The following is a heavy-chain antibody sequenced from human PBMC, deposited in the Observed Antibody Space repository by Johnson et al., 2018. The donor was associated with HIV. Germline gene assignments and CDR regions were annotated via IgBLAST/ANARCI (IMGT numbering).Heavy chain of an antibody. V-gene: IGHV3-66*01. CDR1: GFTVSTNY. CDR3: ARDHDPIAAAQGAFDI. D-gene: IGHD6-13*01. CDR2: ISSGGSP. Sequence: VQLVESGGGVVQPGGPLRLSCAASGFTVSTNYMSWVRQAPGKGLEWVSVISSGGSPYSADSVKGSFHISSDSSKNSLYLQMNSRRAEDTAVYYCARDHDPIAAAQGAFDIWGQGTMVTVSS. J-gene: IGHJ3*02.